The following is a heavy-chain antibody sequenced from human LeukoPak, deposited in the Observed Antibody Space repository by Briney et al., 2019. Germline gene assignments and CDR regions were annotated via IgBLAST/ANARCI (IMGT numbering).Heavy chain of an antibody. CDR3: SRAGTGFNIPGAY. Sequence: ASVKVSCKASGYTFTGYYMHWARQAPGQGLEWMGWINPNSGGTNYAQKFQGRVTMTRDTSISTAYMELSRLRSDDTAVYYCSRAGTGFNIPGAYWGQGTLVTVSS. J-gene: IGHJ4*02. D-gene: IGHD1-14*01. V-gene: IGHV1-2*02. CDR1: GYTFTGYY. CDR2: INPNSGGT.